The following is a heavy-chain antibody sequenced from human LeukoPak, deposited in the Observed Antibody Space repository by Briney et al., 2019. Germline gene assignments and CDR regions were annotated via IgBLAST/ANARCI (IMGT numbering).Heavy chain of an antibody. J-gene: IGHJ4*02. CDR1: GGTFNSYA. CDR2: IYPRDGST. Sequence: ASVKVSCKASGGTFNSYAINWVRQAPGQGLEWMGMIYPRDGSTSYAQKFQGRVTVTRDTSTSTVHMELSGLRSEDTAVYYCARDQEGFDYWGQGTLVTVSS. V-gene: IGHV1-46*02. CDR3: ARDQEGFDY.